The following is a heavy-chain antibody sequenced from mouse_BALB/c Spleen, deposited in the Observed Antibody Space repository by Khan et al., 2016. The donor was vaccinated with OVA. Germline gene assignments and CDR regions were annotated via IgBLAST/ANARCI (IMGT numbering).Heavy chain of an antibody. CDR1: GYAFTDYL. D-gene: IGHD3-2*02. Sequence: QVQLQQSGAELVRPGTSVKVSCKAPGYAFTDYLIEWLKQRPGQGLEWIGVINPGSGGTHYNEEFMDRATLTADKSSSTAYMQLSSLTSDDSAVYFCSRSGYGFGAYWGPGTLVTVSA. CDR2: INPGSGGT. V-gene: IGHV1-54*01. J-gene: IGHJ3*01. CDR3: SRSGYGFGAY.